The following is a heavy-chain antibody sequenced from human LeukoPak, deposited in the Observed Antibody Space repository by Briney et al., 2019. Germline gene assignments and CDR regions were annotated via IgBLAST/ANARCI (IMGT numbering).Heavy chain of an antibody. V-gene: IGHV1-8*01. D-gene: IGHD3-10*01. Sequence: ASVKVSCKASGYTFTSYDINWVRQATGQGLEWMGWMNPNSGNTGYAQKFQGRVTMTRNTSISTAYMELSSLRSEDTAVYYCARKEPRGSGSPLLTWIRGAWFDPWGQGTLVTVSS. J-gene: IGHJ5*02. CDR2: MNPNSGNT. CDR3: ARKEPRGSGSPLLTWIRGAWFDP. CDR1: GYTFTSYD.